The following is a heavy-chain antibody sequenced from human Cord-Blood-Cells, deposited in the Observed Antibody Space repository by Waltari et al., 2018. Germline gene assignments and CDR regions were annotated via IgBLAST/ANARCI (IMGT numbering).Heavy chain of an antibody. Sequence: QVQLQESGPGLVNPSKTLSLTCTVSGCSISSHYWSWIRQPPGKGLEWIGYIYYSGSTNYNPSLKRRGTISVVTSKNQFSLKLSSVTAADTAVYYCARDRGSGSYDYWGQGTLVTVSA. CDR3: ARDRGSGSYDY. CDR2: IYYSGST. CDR1: GCSISSHY. V-gene: IGHV4-59*11. D-gene: IGHD3-10*01. J-gene: IGHJ4*02.